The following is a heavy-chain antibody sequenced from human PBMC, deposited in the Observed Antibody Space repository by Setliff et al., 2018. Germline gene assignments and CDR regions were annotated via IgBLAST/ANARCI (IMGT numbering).Heavy chain of an antibody. D-gene: IGHD2-15*01. CDR3: ARTCSGSGCYAGLET. CDR2: ISSTSSAI. V-gene: IGHV3-48*01. Sequence: WIRQPPGEALEWVSSISSTSSAIYYADSVEGRFTISRDNAKNSLYLQMNSLRPEDTAVYYCARTCSGSGCYAGLETWGQGTPVTVSS. J-gene: IGHJ5*02.